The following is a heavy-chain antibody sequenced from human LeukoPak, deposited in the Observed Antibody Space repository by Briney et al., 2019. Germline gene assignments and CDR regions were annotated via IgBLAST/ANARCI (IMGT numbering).Heavy chain of an antibody. CDR3: ATARNTFGGVIVSQY. CDR2: ISGSGGST. D-gene: IGHD3-16*02. Sequence: GGFLRLSCAASGFTFSSYAMSWVRQAPGKGLEWVSAISGSGGSTYYADSVKGRFTISRDNSKNTLYLQMNSLRAEDTAVYYCATARNTFGGVIVSQYWGQGTLVTVSS. V-gene: IGHV3-23*01. J-gene: IGHJ4*02. CDR1: GFTFSSYA.